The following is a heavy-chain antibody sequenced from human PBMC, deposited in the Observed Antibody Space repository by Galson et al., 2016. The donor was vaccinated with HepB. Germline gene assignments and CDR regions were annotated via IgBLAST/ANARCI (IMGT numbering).Heavy chain of an antibody. J-gene: IGHJ4*02. V-gene: IGHV4-4*02. CDR2: IYHSGST. CDR1: GASISSSNW. D-gene: IGHD2-21*02. CDR3: ARAVSGFKYCGGDCYLFRNYFDY. Sequence: ETLSLTCAVSGASISSSNWWSWVRQSPGKGLEGIGEIYHSGSTNYNPSLKSRATMSIDTSNNPFSLKLSSVTAADTAVYYCARAVSGFKYCGGDCYLFRNYFDYWDQGTLVTVSS.